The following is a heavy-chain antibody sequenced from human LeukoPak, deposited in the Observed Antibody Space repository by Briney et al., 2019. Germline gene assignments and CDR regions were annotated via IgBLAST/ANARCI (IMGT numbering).Heavy chain of an antibody. CDR3: ARALDPYGDYVPYYYYGMDV. CDR2: ISSSSSYI. Sequence: GGSLRLSCAASGFTFSSFSMNWVRQAPGKGLEWVSSISSSSSYIYYADSVKGRFTISRDNAKNSLYLQMNSLRAEDTAVYYCARALDPYGDYVPYYYYGMDVWGQGTTVTVSS. CDR1: GFTFSSFS. J-gene: IGHJ6*02. D-gene: IGHD4-17*01. V-gene: IGHV3-21*01.